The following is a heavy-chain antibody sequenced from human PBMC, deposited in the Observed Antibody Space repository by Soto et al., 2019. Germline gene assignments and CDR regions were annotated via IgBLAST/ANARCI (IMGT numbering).Heavy chain of an antibody. V-gene: IGHV5-10-1*01. D-gene: IGHD3-22*01. J-gene: IGHJ6*02. CDR1: GYSFTSYW. Sequence: PGESLKISCKGSGYSFTSYWISWVRQMPGKGLEWMGRIDPSDSYTNYSPSFQGHVTISADKSISTAYLQWSSLKASDTAMYYWARQWWYYDNTTNYGMDVWGQGTTVTVSS. CDR2: IDPSDSYT. CDR3: ARQWWYYDNTTNYGMDV.